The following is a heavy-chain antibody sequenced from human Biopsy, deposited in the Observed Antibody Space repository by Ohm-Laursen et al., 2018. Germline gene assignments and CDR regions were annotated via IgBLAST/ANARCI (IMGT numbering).Heavy chain of an antibody. Sequence: SLRLSCAASGFTFSTYWMHWVRQAPGKGLVWVSRINRDESSTSYADFVKGRFTISRDNSRDTLYLQMSSLRAEDTAVYYCAKDRYNYTPIGGFSMDVWGQGTTVTVSS. CDR1: GFTFSTYW. CDR3: AKDRYNYTPIGGFSMDV. CDR2: INRDESST. D-gene: IGHD5-18*01. V-gene: IGHV3-74*01. J-gene: IGHJ6*02.